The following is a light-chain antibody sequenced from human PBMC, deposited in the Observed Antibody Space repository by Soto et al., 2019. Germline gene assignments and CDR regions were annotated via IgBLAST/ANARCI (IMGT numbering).Light chain of an antibody. V-gene: IGKV3-11*01. Sequence: EVVLTQSPATRSLSPGERATLSCRASESVFGYLAWYQHKTGQAPRLLIYDASNRATGVPARFSGSGSGTDFTLTISSLGPEDFAVYYCQQRYRWPPITFGHGTRLDNK. J-gene: IGKJ5*01. CDR2: DAS. CDR1: ESVFGY. CDR3: QQRYRWPPIT.